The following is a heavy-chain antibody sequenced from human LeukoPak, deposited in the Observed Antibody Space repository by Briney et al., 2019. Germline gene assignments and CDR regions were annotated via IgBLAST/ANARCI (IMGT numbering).Heavy chain of an antibody. V-gene: IGHV4-59*01. D-gene: IGHD6-19*01. CDR1: GGSISSYY. Sequence: SETLSLTCTVSGGSISSYYWSWIRQPPGKGLEWIGYIYYSGSTNYNPSLKSRVTISVDTSKNQFSLKLSSVTAADTAVYYCARIAVADYYFDYWGQGTLVTVSS. CDR2: IYYSGST. J-gene: IGHJ4*02. CDR3: ARIAVADYYFDY.